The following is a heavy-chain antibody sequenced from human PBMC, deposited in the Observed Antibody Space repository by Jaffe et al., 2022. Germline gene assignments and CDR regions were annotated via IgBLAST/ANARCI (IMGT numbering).Heavy chain of an antibody. V-gene: IGHV3-53*02. Sequence: QLVETGGGLIQPGGSRRLSCAASGFTVSSNYMSWVRQAPGKGLEWVSSIYRGANTYYADSVKGRFTMSTDSSKNTLYLHMNSLRAEDTAIYYCAKMGSTWLNSGDGFDIWGQGTMVTVSS. CDR2: IYRGANT. J-gene: IGHJ3*02. CDR3: AKMGSTWLNSGDGFDI. D-gene: IGHD6-13*01. CDR1: GFTVSSNY.